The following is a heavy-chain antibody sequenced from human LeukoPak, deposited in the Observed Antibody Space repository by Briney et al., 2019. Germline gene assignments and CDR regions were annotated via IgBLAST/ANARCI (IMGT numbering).Heavy chain of an antibody. D-gene: IGHD5-24*01. CDR3: ARVLARDGYNLRVDYFDY. CDR2: IYYSGST. Sequence: PSETLFLTCTVSGGSISSSSYYWGWIRQPPGKGLEWIGSIYYSGSTYYTPSLKSRVTISVDTSKNQFSLKLSSVTAADTAVYYCARVLARDGYNLRVDYFDYWGQGTLVTVSS. J-gene: IGHJ4*02. V-gene: IGHV4-39*07. CDR1: GGSISSSSYY.